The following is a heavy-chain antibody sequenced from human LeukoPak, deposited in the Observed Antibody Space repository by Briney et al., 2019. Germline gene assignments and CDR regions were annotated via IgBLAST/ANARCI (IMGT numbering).Heavy chain of an antibody. D-gene: IGHD6-13*01. V-gene: IGHV1-69*13. J-gene: IGHJ4*02. CDR2: IIPIFGTA. Sequence: GASVNVSCKASGGTFSSYAISWVRQAPGQGLEWMGGIIPIFGTANYAQKFQGRVTITADESTSTAYMELSGLRSEDTAVYYCAREAVQRSAAALDYWGQGTLVTVSS. CDR3: AREAVQRSAAALDY. CDR1: GGTFSSYA.